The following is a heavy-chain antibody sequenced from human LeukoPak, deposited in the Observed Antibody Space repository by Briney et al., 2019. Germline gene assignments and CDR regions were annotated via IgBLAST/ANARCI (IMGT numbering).Heavy chain of an antibody. J-gene: IGHJ4*02. Sequence: ASVKVSCKASGYTFTGYYMHWVRQAPGQGLEWMGWINPNSGGTNYAQKFQGRVTMTRDTSISTAYMELSRMRSDDTAVYYCASFGYCSSTSCPDFDYWGQGTLVTVSS. CDR3: ASFGYCSSTSCPDFDY. CDR1: GYTFTGYY. CDR2: INPNSGGT. V-gene: IGHV1-2*02. D-gene: IGHD2-2*01.